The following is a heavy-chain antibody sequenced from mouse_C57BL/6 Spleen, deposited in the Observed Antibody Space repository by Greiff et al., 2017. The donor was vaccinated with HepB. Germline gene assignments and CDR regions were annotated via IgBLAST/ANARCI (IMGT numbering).Heavy chain of an antibody. CDR3: ARRGGNSRY. V-gene: IGHV1-55*01. CDR1: GYTFTSYW. D-gene: IGHD2-1*01. CDR2: IYPGSGST. Sequence: QVQLKESGAELVKPGASVKMSCKASGYTFTSYWITWVKQRPGQGLEWIGDIYPGSGSTNYNEKFKSKATLTVDTSSSTAYMQLSSLTSEDSAVYYCARRGGNSRYWGQGTSVTVSS. J-gene: IGHJ4*01.